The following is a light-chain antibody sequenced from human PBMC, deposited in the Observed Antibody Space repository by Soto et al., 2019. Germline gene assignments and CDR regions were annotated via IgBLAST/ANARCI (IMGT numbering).Light chain of an antibody. Sequence: EIVLAQSPGTLSLSPGERATLSCRASQRVSNTYLAWYQQKPGQAPRLLIYGVSSRATGIPDRFSGSGSGTDFTLTISRLEPEDVAVYYCQQYLSSLPTFGQGTKVDIK. CDR2: GVS. V-gene: IGKV3-20*01. CDR1: QRVSNTY. CDR3: QQYLSSLPT. J-gene: IGKJ2*01.